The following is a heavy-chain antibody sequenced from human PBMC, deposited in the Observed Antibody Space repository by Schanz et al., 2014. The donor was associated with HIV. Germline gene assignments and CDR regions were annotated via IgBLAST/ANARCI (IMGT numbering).Heavy chain of an antibody. CDR2: LYNGGDT. D-gene: IGHD3-10*01. V-gene: IGHV3-53*01. J-gene: IGHJ3*01. CDR1: GFAVSGNY. Sequence: EVQLVESGGGLIQPGGSRRLSCAASGFAVSGNYMSWVRQAPGKGLEWVSTLYNGGDTYYADFVKGRFTISRDNSKNTLYLQMSSLRAEDTAVYYCSRVGGWGAFDFWGQGTMLTVSS. CDR3: SRVGGWGAFDF.